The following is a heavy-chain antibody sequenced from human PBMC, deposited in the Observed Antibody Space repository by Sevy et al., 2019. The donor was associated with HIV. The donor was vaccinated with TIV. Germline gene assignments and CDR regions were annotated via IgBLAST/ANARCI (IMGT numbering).Heavy chain of an antibody. CDR2: IYYSGST. Sequence: SETLSLTCTVSGGSISSYYWSWIRQPPGKGLEWIGYIYYSGSTNYNPSLKSRVTISVDTSKNQFSLKLSSVTAADTAVNYGARGFSIRDGYNRGALFDYWGQGTLVTVSS. CDR3: ARGFSIRDGYNRGALFDY. J-gene: IGHJ4*02. CDR1: GGSISSYY. D-gene: IGHD5-12*01. V-gene: IGHV4-59*01.